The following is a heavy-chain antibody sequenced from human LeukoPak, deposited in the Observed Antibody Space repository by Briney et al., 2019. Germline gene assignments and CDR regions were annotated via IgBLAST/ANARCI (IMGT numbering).Heavy chain of an antibody. J-gene: IGHJ3*02. Sequence: SETLSLTCTVSGASISSTSNYWGWIRQPPGMGLEWFGSIYYSGSTYYNTSLPSRVTRSVDMSKNQFSLKRSSVTAADTAVYFCARDWDYHPLKADVFDIGGQARLVTVSS. V-gene: IGHV4-39*07. CDR2: IYYSGST. CDR1: GASISSTSNY. CDR3: ARDWDYHPLKADVFDI. D-gene: IGHD3-16*01.